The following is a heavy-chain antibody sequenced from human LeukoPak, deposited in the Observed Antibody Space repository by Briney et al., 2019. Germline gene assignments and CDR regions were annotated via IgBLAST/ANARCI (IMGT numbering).Heavy chain of an antibody. CDR3: ARGLSGEPPGMDV. J-gene: IGHJ6*02. CDR1: GFTFSRFW. Sequence: PGGSLRLSCAASGFTFSRFWMSWGRQAPGKGLEWVANIKQDGSEKYYVESVKGRFTISRDNAKNSLYLQMNSLRAEDTAVYYCARGLSGEPPGMDVWGQGTTVTVSS. V-gene: IGHV3-7*02. CDR2: IKQDGSEK. D-gene: IGHD7-27*01.